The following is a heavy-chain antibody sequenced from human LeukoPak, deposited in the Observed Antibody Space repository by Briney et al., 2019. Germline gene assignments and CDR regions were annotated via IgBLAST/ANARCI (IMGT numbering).Heavy chain of an antibody. V-gene: IGHV3-7*01. CDR1: GFTFRSYW. D-gene: IGHD6-13*01. Sequence: GVTLRLFCAASGFTFRSYWMSWVREAPGKGLEWVANIKRDGSEKYCVDSVRGGFTVSRDNAKNSLSLQMNSRSSEAAAIYYCARDHSIWDGAFDICSRRTMVTVSS. CDR3: ARDHSIWDGAFDI. CDR2: IKRDGSEK. J-gene: IGHJ3*02.